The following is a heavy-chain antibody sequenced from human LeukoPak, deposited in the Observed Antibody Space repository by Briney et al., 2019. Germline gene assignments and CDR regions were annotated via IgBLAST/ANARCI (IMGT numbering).Heavy chain of an antibody. Sequence: SETLSLTCTVSGGSISSGSYYWSWIRQPAGKGLEWIGRIYTSGSTNYNPSLKSRVTISVDTSKNQFSLKLSSVTAADTAVYYCARGRYGTISRGWFDPWGQGTLVTVSS. CDR2: IYTSGST. D-gene: IGHD1-14*01. V-gene: IGHV4-61*02. CDR1: GGSISSGSYY. CDR3: ARGRYGTISRGWFDP. J-gene: IGHJ5*02.